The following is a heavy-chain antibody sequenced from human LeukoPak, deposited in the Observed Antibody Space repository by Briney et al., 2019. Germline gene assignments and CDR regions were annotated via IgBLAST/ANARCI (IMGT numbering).Heavy chain of an antibody. CDR3: AKEGGDWGEGYFDY. Sequence: GGSLRLSCAASGFTFSDSYMSWIRQVPGKGLEWISYISSSGGTIYYADSVKGRFTISRDNAKNSLYLQMNSLRAEDTAVYYCAKEGGDWGEGYFDYWGQGTLVTVSS. CDR1: GFTFSDSY. V-gene: IGHV3-11*01. J-gene: IGHJ4*02. CDR2: ISSSGGTI. D-gene: IGHD7-27*01.